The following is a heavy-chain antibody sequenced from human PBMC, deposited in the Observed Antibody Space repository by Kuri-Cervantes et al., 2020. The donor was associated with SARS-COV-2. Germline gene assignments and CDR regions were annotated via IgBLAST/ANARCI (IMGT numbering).Heavy chain of an antibody. CDR1: GYTFTSYA. CDR3: ATVYYDSSGYYYRWFDP. CDR2: IIPIFGTA. Sequence: SVKVSCKASGYTFTSYAISWVRQAPGQGLEWMGGIIPIFGTANYAQKFQGRVTITADESTSTAYMELSSLRSEDTAVYYCATVYYDSSGYYYRWFDPWGQGTLVTVSS. D-gene: IGHD3-22*01. V-gene: IGHV1-69*13. J-gene: IGHJ5*02.